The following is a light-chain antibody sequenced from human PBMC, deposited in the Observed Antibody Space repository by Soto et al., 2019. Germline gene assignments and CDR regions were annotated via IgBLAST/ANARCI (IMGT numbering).Light chain of an antibody. CDR1: QSIGSW. J-gene: IGKJ2*01. V-gene: IGKV1-5*03. CDR2: EAT. Sequence: DIQMTQSPSTLSASVGDGVTITCRASQSIGSWLAWYQQKPGKAPKRLIYEATNLQRGVPSRFSGSGSGTDFSLTISSLLPVDSATYFCQQYNYFQYTFGPGTKLEI. CDR3: QQYNYFQYT.